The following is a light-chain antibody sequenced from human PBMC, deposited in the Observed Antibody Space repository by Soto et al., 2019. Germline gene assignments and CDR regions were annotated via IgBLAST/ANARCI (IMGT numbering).Light chain of an antibody. J-gene: IGLJ1*01. Sequence: QSALTQPRSVSGSPGQSVTISCTRTSSDVDNYNNVSWYQQHPGKAPKLLIYDVNKRPSGVPYRFSGSKSGNTASLTISGLQAGDEADYFCCSYAGTYTRVFGTGPKVTVL. CDR2: DVN. CDR1: SSDVDNYNN. V-gene: IGLV2-11*01. CDR3: CSYAGTYTRV.